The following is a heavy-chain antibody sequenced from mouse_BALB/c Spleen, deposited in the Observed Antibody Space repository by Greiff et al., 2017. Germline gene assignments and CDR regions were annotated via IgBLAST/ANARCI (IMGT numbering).Heavy chain of an antibody. CDR2: INPDSSTI. Sequence: EVKLMESGGGLVQPGGSLKLSCAASGFDFSRYWMSWVRQAPGKGLEWIGEINPDSSTINYTPSLKDKFIISRDNAKNTLYLQMSKVRSEDTALYYCARPYYRYDPYAMDYWGQGTSVTVSS. CDR1: GFDFSRYW. V-gene: IGHV4-1*02. J-gene: IGHJ4*01. D-gene: IGHD2-14*01. CDR3: ARPYYRYDPYAMDY.